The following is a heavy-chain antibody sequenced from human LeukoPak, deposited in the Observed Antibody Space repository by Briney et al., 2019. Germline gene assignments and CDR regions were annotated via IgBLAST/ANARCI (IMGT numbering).Heavy chain of an antibody. Sequence: GASVKVSCKASGYTFTSYYMHRVRQAPGQGLEWMGIINPSGGSTSYAQKFQGRVTVTRDMSTSTVYMELSSLRSEDTAVYYCARDACTNGVCSYYFDYWGQGTLVTVSS. CDR2: INPSGGST. V-gene: IGHV1-46*01. J-gene: IGHJ4*02. CDR1: GYTFTSYY. D-gene: IGHD2-8*01. CDR3: ARDACTNGVCSYYFDY.